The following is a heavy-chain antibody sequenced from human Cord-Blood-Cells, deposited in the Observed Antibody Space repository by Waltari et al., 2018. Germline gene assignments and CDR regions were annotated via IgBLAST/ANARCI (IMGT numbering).Heavy chain of an antibody. D-gene: IGHD6-13*01. V-gene: IGHV4-39*01. J-gene: IGHJ4*02. CDR3: ARRSIAAAGTDY. Sequence: QLQLQESGPGLVKPSETLSLTCTVSGGSISSSSYYWGWIRQPPGKGLEWIGSIYYSGSTYYNPSLKSRVTISVDTSKNQFSLKLSSVTAADTAVYYGARRSIAAAGTDYWGQGTLVTVSS. CDR1: GGSISSSSYY. CDR2: IYYSGST.